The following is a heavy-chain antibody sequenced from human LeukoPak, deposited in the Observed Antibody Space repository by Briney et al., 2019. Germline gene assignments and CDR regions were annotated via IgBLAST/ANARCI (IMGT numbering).Heavy chain of an antibody. CDR2: ISAYNGNT. J-gene: IGHJ5*02. D-gene: IGHD3-9*01. V-gene: IGHV1-18*01. CDR3: ARVGYYDILTGYSNWFDP. Sequence: GASVKVSCKASGYTFTSYGISWVRQAPGQGLEWMGWISAYNGNTNYAQKLQGRVTMTTDTSTSTAYMELRSLRSDDTAVYYCARVGYYDILTGYSNWFDPWGQGTLVTVSS. CDR1: GYTFTSYG.